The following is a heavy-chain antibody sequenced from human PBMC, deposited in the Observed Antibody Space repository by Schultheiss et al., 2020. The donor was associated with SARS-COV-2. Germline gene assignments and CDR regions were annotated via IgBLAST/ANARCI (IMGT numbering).Heavy chain of an antibody. V-gene: IGHV4-59*08. CDR1: GTSISSYY. CDR3: ARYSSSSGWFDP. D-gene: IGHD6-6*01. CDR2: IYYSGST. J-gene: IGHJ5*02. Sequence: SETLSLTCTVSGTSISSYYWSWIRQPPGKGLEWIGYIYYSGSTNYNPSLKSRVTISVDTSKNQFSLQLSSVTAADTAVYYCARYSSSSGWFDPWGQGTLVTVSS.